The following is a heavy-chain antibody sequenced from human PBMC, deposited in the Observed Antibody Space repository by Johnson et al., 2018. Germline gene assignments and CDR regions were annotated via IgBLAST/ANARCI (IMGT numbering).Heavy chain of an antibody. V-gene: IGHV3-30-3*01. CDR1: GFTFSNFA. Sequence: QVQLGQSGGGVVQPGRSLRLSCAASGFTFSNFAMHWVRQAPGKGLEWVAVISYDAVNIYYADSVKVRFTLSRDNSKSTLFLQMDSLRVEDTAVYFCGRKDWNYGRGTLEMWGQGTMVAVSS. CDR2: ISYDAVNI. CDR3: GRKDWNYGRGTLEM. J-gene: IGHJ3*01. D-gene: IGHD3-16*01.